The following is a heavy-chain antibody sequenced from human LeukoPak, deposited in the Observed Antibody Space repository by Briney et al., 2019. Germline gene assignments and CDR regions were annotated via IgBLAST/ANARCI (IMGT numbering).Heavy chain of an antibody. V-gene: IGHV4-34*01. Sequence: PSETLSLTCAVYGGSFSGYYWSWIRPPPGRGLEWIGEINHSGSTNYNPSLKSRVTISVDTSKNQFSLKLSSVTAADTAVYYCARASGYYDSSGYYEYYFDYWGQGTLVTVSS. CDR2: INHSGST. J-gene: IGHJ4*02. CDR3: ARASGYYDSSGYYEYYFDY. CDR1: GGSFSGYY. D-gene: IGHD3-22*01.